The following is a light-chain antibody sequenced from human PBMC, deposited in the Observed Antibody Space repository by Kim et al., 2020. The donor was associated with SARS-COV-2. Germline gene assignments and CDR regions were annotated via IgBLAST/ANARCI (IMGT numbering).Light chain of an antibody. CDR3: GSYAGSNKCV. CDR1: TSDVGGYNN. V-gene: IGLV2-8*01. CDR2: EVV. J-gene: IGLJ3*02. Sequence: QSVNTSCRGTTSDVGGYNNVCCYHQHPVSAPLLMIYEVVKRPPGGPDRFSGSKSGGTAALTVSGVHAEDEADYYCGSYAGSNKCVFGAGTQVTVL.